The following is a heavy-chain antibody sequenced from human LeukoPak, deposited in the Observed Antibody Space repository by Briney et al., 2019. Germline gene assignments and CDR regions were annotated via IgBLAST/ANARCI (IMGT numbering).Heavy chain of an antibody. CDR3: ARLRPRYYFDY. CDR2: ISSSSSYI. Sequence: GGSLRLSCTVSGFTASSNSMSWVRQAPGKGLEWVSSISSSSSYIYYADSVKGRFTISRENAKNSLYLQMNSLRAEDTAVYYCARLRPRYYFDYWGQGTLVTVSS. V-gene: IGHV3-21*01. CDR1: GFTASSNS. D-gene: IGHD3-3*01. J-gene: IGHJ4*02.